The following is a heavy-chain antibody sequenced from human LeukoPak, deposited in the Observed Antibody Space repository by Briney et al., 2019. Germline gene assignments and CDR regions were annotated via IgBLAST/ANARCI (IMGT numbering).Heavy chain of an antibody. CDR3: ARLQALDFRWYFDL. CDR2: IGTAGDT. J-gene: IGHJ2*01. Sequence: GGSLRLSCAASGFTFSSYDMHWFRQATGKGLEWVSAIGTAGDTYYPGSVKGRFTISRENAKNSLYLQMNSLRAGDTAVYYCARLQALDFRWYFDLWGRGTLVTVSS. CDR1: GFTFSSYD. V-gene: IGHV3-13*01.